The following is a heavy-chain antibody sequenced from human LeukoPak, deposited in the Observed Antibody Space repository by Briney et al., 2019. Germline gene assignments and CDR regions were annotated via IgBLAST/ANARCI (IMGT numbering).Heavy chain of an antibody. CDR1: GYTFTSYG. J-gene: IGHJ4*02. CDR3: ARNDISIYDYVWGSYLLDY. Sequence: ASVKVSCKASGYTFTSYGISWVRQAPGQGLEWMGWISAYNGNTNYAQKLQGRVTMTTDTSTSTAYMELRSLRSDDTAVYYCARNDISIYDYVWGSYLLDYWGQGTLVTVSS. CDR2: ISAYNGNT. D-gene: IGHD3-16*01. V-gene: IGHV1-18*01.